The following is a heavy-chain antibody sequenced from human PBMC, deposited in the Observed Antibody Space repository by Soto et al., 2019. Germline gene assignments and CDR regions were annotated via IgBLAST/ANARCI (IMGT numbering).Heavy chain of an antibody. CDR3: ARDRQLLAVGGNVGGMDV. Sequence: SETLSLTCTVSGGSISRYCWSWIRQPPGKGLEWIGYIYYSGSTNYNPSLKSRVTISVDTSKNQFSLKLSSVTAADTAVYYCARDRQLLAVGGNVGGMDVWGQGTTVTVSS. V-gene: IGHV4-59*01. D-gene: IGHD6-19*01. J-gene: IGHJ6*02. CDR1: GGSISRYC. CDR2: IYYSGST.